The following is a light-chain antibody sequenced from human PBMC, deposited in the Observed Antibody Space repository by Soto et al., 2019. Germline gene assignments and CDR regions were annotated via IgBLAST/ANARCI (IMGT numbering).Light chain of an antibody. J-gene: IGLJ2*01. CDR2: AVS. CDR3: CSYAGDLAL. V-gene: IGLV2-14*03. CDR1: SSDIGSYGH. Sequence: QSVLTQPASVSGSPGQSITISCSGTSSDIGSYGHVAWYQQFPGKSPKLIIYAVSDRPSGVSDRFSGSKSGISASLTISGLQTEDEDDYYCCSYAGDLALFGGGTKVTVL.